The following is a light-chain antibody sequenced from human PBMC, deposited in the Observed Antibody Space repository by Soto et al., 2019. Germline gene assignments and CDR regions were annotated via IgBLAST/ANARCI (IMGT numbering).Light chain of an antibody. V-gene: IGKV1-16*02. CDR1: QGISNY. Sequence: DIQMTQSPSSLSASVGDRATITCRASQGISNYFTWIQQKPEKAPKSPIYTASSLQTGVPSKFSGSGSATDFTLTISSLQPEDFASDYCQQYKSDPLTFGQGTQVEIK. CDR3: QQYKSDPLT. CDR2: TAS. J-gene: IGKJ1*01.